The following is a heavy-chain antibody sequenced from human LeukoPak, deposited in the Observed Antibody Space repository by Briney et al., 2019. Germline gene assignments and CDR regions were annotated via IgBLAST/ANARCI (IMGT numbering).Heavy chain of an antibody. J-gene: IGHJ6*03. Sequence: PEASVKVSCKASGYTFTSYGISWVRQAPGQGLEWMGWISGYNGNTNYAQKLQGRVTMTTDTSTSTAYMELRSLRSDDTAVYYCARDLGRHCSGGSCYYYNYMDVWGKGTTVTISS. D-gene: IGHD2-15*01. CDR2: ISGYNGNT. CDR3: ARDLGRHCSGGSCYYYNYMDV. CDR1: GYTFTSYG. V-gene: IGHV1-18*01.